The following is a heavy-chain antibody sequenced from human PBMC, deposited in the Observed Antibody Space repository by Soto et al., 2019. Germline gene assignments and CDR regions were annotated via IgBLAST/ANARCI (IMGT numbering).Heavy chain of an antibody. CDR1: GFPFSTYE. Sequence: GGSLRLSCAGSGFPFSTYEMNWVRQAPGKGLEWIAHITTSGSDMNYADSVKGRFTISRDNSKNTLYLQMNSLRAEDTAVYYCAKWGPIGYWGQGTLVTVSS. CDR3: AKWGPIGY. J-gene: IGHJ4*02. CDR2: ITTSGSDM. V-gene: IGHV3-48*03. D-gene: IGHD2-8*01.